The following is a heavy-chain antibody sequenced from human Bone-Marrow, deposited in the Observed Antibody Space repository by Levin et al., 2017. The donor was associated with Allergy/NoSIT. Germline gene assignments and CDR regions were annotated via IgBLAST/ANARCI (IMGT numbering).Heavy chain of an antibody. V-gene: IGHV3-23*01. D-gene: IGHD1-26*01. CDR1: GFTFSSYA. CDR3: AKDGYSGGSGNFDY. Sequence: GGSLRLSCEASGFTFSSYAMSWFRQAPGKGLDWVSAIGGSGGGTYYGDSVKCRFTISRDISKNTLFLQMNSLRAEDTAVYYCAKDGYSGGSGNFDYWGQGTLVTVSS. CDR2: IGGSGGGT. J-gene: IGHJ4*02.